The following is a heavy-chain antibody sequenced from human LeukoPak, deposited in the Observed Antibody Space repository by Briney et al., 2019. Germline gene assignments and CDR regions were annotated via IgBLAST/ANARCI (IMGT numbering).Heavy chain of an antibody. CDR3: ARTEDSSRWYDWFDP. J-gene: IGHJ5*02. CDR1: GGSFSGYY. D-gene: IGHD6-13*01. CDR2: INHSGST. V-gene: IGHV4-34*01. Sequence: SETLSLTCAVYGGSFSGYYWSWIRQPPGKGLEWIGEINHSGSTNYNPSLKSRVTISVGTSKNQFSLKLSSVTAADTAVYYCARTEDSSRWYDWFDPWGQGTLVTVSS.